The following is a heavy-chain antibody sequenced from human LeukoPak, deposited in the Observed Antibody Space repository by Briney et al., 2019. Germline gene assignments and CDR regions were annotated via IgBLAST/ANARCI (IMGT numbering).Heavy chain of an antibody. V-gene: IGHV3-7*02. Sequence: RGPLRLSCAASGFTFSIYRMRWSREAPGEGLECAANIKKNGGARFYVDSVKGRFTISRDTAKTSLYRQMNSLRAEDTAVYYCVRGWADAVMSRMDSWGQGSLLGLSS. D-gene: IGHD3-16*01. CDR2: IKKNGGAR. J-gene: IGHJ4*02. CDR3: VRGWADAVMSRMDS. CDR1: GFTFSIYR.